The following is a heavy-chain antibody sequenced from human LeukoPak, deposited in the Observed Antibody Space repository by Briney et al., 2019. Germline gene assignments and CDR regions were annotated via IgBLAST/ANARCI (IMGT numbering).Heavy chain of an antibody. CDR1: GYTFTSYY. CDR2: INPSGGRT. Sequence: ASVKVSCKACGYTFTSYYMHWVRQAPGQGLEWMGIINPSGGRTSYAQKFQSRVTMTRDTSTRTVYMELTRLRSEDTAVHYCASSLWFGESDGRYDAFDIWGQGTMVTVSS. D-gene: IGHD3-10*01. CDR3: ASSLWFGESDGRYDAFDI. J-gene: IGHJ3*02. V-gene: IGHV1-46*01.